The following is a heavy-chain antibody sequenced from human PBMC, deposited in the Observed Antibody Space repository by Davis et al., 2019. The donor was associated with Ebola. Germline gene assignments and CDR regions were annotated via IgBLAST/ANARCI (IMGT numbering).Heavy chain of an antibody. J-gene: IGHJ6*02. V-gene: IGHV4-4*02. D-gene: IGHD6-13*01. CDR2: IYHSGST. Sequence: SETLSLTCAVSGGSISSSNWWSWVRQPPGKGLEWIGEIYHSGSTNYNPSLKSRVTISVDKSKNQFSLKLSSVTAADTAVYYCARGKIAAAGNYYYYYGMDVWGQGTTVTVSS. CDR1: GGSISSSNW. CDR3: ARGKIAAAGNYYYYYGMDV.